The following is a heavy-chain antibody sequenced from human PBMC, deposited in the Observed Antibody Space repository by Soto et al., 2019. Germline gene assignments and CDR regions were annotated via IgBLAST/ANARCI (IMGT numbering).Heavy chain of an antibody. CDR3: VRDGTKTLRDWFDP. D-gene: IGHD1-1*01. Sequence: SETLSLTCTVSGASISGFYWSWIRKSAGKGLEWIGRIYATGTTDYNPSLKSRVMMSVDTSRKQFSLKLRSVTAADTAVYYCVRDGTKTLRDWFDPWGQGISVTVSS. J-gene: IGHJ5*02. V-gene: IGHV4-4*07. CDR2: IYATGTT. CDR1: GASISGFY.